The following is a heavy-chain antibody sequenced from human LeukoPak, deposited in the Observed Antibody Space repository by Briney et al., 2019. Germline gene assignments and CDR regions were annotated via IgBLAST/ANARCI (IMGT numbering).Heavy chain of an antibody. Sequence: GGSLRLSCVASGFAFSSYWMNWVRQAPGKGLEWVANIKQDGSEKYYVDSVKGRFTISRDNTKNSLYLQMNSLRAEDTTVYYCAREEDFRFDYWGQGTLVTVSS. CDR3: AREEDFRFDY. CDR2: IKQDGSEK. J-gene: IGHJ4*02. CDR1: GFAFSSYW. V-gene: IGHV3-7*01.